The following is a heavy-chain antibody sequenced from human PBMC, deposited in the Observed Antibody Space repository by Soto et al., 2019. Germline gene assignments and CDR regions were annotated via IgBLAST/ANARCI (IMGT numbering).Heavy chain of an antibody. D-gene: IGHD4-17*01. CDR1: GFTFSSYG. Sequence: GGSLRLSCAASGFTFSSYGMHWVRQAPGKGLEWVAVISYDGSNKYYADSVKGRFTISRDNSKNTLYLQMNSLRAEDTAVYYCASSYLTTVTGLMAVGGKGTTVTVSS. J-gene: IGHJ6*03. V-gene: IGHV3-30*03. CDR2: ISYDGSNK. CDR3: ASSYLTTVTGLMAV.